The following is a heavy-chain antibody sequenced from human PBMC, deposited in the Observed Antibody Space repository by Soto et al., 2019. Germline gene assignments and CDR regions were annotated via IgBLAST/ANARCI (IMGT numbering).Heavy chain of an antibody. CDR1: GFTFSTYG. J-gene: IGHJ3*01. Sequence: EVQPLESGGGLVQPGGSLRLACAASGFTFSTYGMTWVRQSPGKALEWVSATSGSGTSTYYADSVRGRFTISRDNSGTTLILQMPSRAIDDTSVSYYATALHYDFWSGYSRAFDDWGQGTMVTVSS. CDR2: TSGSGTST. V-gene: IGHV3-23*01. D-gene: IGHD3-3*01. CDR3: ATALHYDFWSGYSRAFDD.